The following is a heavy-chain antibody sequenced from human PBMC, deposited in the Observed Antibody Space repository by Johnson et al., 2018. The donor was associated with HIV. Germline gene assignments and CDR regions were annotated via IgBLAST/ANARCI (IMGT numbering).Heavy chain of an antibody. Sequence: VQLVESGGGLVQPGGSLRLSCAASGFTLSSYAMHWVRQAPGKGLEYVSAVSSNGGRTYYAKSVKGRFTIYRDNSKNTLHLQMGSLRAEDMAVYYCTTEFTMVQGLIWGQGTMVTVSS. CDR3: TTEFTMVQGLI. CDR1: GFTLSSYA. J-gene: IGHJ3*02. V-gene: IGHV3-64*01. CDR2: VSSNGGRT. D-gene: IGHD3-10*01.